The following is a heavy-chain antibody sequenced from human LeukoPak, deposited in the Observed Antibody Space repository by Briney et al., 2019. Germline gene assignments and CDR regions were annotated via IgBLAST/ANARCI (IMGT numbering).Heavy chain of an antibody. CDR3: ARGQFHSYPAFDY. V-gene: IGHV3-53*01. Sequence: GGSLRLSCAASGFTVSSKYMSWVRQAPGKGLEWVSVIYSGGSTYYADSVKGRFTISRDNSKNTLYLQMNSLRAEDTAVYYCARGQFHSYPAFDYWGQGTLVTVSS. CDR2: IYSGGST. D-gene: IGHD2-21*01. CDR1: GFTVSSKY. J-gene: IGHJ4*02.